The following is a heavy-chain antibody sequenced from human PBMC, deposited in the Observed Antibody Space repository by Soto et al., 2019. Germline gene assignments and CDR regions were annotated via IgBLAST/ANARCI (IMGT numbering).Heavy chain of an antibody. CDR3: ATRGIRYCRGGSCRRFDP. CDR2: IYPGDSDT. D-gene: IGHD2-15*01. J-gene: IGHJ5*02. CDR1: GYSFTSYW. Sequence: EVQLVQSGAEVKKPGESLKISCKGSGYSFTSYWIGWVRQMPGKGLEWMGIIYPGDSDTRYSPSFQGQVTISADKSIRAACLQWSSLEASDTAMYYCATRGIRYCRGGSCRRFDPWGQGTLVTVSS. V-gene: IGHV5-51*03.